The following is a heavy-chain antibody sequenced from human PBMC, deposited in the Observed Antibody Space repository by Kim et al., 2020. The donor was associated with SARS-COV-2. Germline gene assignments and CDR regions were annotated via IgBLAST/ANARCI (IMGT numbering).Heavy chain of an antibody. V-gene: IGHV4-39*01. D-gene: IGHD3-10*01. CDR2: VSYSGGT. CDR3: ARRSLGFHAFYI. CDR1: GGSISTRNYY. Sequence: SETLSLTCTVSGGSISTRNYYWGWIRQTPGKGLEWIGSVSYSGGTYYSPSLRSRVTIFVDTSKNQFSLRLSSLTGADTAVYYCARRSLGFHAFYIWGQGTLVTV. J-gene: IGHJ3*02.